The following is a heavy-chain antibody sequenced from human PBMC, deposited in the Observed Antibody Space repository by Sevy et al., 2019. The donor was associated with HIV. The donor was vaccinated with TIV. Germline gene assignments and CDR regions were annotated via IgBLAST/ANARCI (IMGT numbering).Heavy chain of an antibody. CDR2: ISYESDTI. V-gene: IGHV3-48*01. D-gene: IGHD6-6*01. CDR1: GFTFSSYS. J-gene: IGHJ6*02. Sequence: GGSLRLSCEASGFTFSSYSMNWVRQAPGKGLEWVSYISYESDTIYYADSVRGRFTIFRDNAKNSLSLQMNILRAEDTAVYYCARGLAALPGYYYGMDVWGQGTTVTVSS. CDR3: ARGLAALPGYYYGMDV.